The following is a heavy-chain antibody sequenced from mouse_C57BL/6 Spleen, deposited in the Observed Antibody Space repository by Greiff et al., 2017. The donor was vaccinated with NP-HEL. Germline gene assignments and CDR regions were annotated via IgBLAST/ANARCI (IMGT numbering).Heavy chain of an antibody. CDR1: GYTFTDYY. Sequence: VQLKESGPVLVKPGASVKMSCKASGYTFTDYYMNWVKQSHGKSLEWIGVINPYNGGTSYNQKFKGKATLTVDKSSSTAYMELNSLTSEDSAVYYGARRDFDYWGQGTTLTVSS. CDR3: ARRDFDY. V-gene: IGHV1-19*01. J-gene: IGHJ2*01. CDR2: INPYNGGT.